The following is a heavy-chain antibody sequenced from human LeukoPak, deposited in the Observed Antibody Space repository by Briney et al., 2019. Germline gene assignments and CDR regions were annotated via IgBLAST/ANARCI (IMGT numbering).Heavy chain of an antibody. Sequence: GASVKVSCKASGYTFTGYYMHWVRQAPGHGLEWMGWINPNSGGTNYAQKFQGRVTMTRDTSISTAYMELSRLRSDDTAVYYCARGHVDTATGFDPWGQGTLVTVSS. CDR3: ARGHVDTATGFDP. CDR2: INPNSGGT. V-gene: IGHV1-2*02. D-gene: IGHD5-18*01. J-gene: IGHJ5*02. CDR1: GYTFTGYY.